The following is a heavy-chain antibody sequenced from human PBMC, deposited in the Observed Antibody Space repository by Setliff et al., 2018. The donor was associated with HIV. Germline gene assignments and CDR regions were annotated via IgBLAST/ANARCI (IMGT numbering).Heavy chain of an antibody. V-gene: IGHV3-7*03. CDR3: ARHGEDY. J-gene: IGHJ4*02. Sequence: GGSLRLSCVASGFTLSRYWMNWVRQAPGKGLEWVANIKEDGSEKHYADSVKGRFTISRDNTKNSLSLQMNSLRLDDTAVYYCARHGEDYWGQGTLVTVSS. CDR1: GFTLSRYW. D-gene: IGHD3-10*01. CDR2: IKEDGSEK.